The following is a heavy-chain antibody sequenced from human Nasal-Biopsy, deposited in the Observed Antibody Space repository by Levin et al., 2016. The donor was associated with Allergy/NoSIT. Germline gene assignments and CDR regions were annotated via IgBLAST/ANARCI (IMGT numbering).Heavy chain of an antibody. D-gene: IGHD3-3*01. CDR1: GYSFTAYC. V-gene: IGHV1-3*01. J-gene: IGHJ6*02. CDR2: INAATGDA. CDR3: ARDRISISFPPYYAFDV. Sequence: ASVKVSCKASGYSFTAYCLHWVRQAPGQRPEWMGRINAATGDAKYSHNFQGRVTFTRDTSATTAYLEMSSLRSEDTAVYYCARDRISISFPPYYAFDVWGQGTTVIVSS.